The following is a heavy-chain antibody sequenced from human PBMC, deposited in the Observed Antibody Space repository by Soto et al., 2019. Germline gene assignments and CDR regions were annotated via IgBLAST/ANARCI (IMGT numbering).Heavy chain of an antibody. D-gene: IGHD6-13*01. Sequence: LGESLKISCKGSGYSFSNYWISWVRQMPGKGLEWIGRIAPSDSYTNYSPSFYGHVTMSVDKSISTAYLEWNSLKTSDAAMYYCARPYSTSWDNYGMDVWGQGTTVTVSS. CDR1: GYSFSNYW. CDR2: IAPSDSYT. CDR3: ARPYSTSWDNYGMDV. V-gene: IGHV5-10-1*01. J-gene: IGHJ6*01.